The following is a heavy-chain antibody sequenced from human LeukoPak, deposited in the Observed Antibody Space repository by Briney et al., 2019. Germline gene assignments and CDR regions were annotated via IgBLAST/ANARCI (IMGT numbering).Heavy chain of an antibody. Sequence: GGSLRLSCAASGFTFSSYWMSWVRQAPGKGLEWVANIKQDGSEKYYVDSVKGRFTISRDNAKNSLYLQMNSLRAEDTAVYYCARKYCSGGSCFSLSNWFDPWGQGTLVTVSS. J-gene: IGHJ5*02. V-gene: IGHV3-7*01. CDR1: GFTFSSYW. D-gene: IGHD2-15*01. CDR2: IKQDGSEK. CDR3: ARKYCSGGSCFSLSNWFDP.